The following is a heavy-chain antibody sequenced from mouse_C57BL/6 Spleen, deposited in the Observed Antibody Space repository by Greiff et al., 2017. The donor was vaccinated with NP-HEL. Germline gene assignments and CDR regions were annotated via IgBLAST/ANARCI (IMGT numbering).Heavy chain of an antibody. CDR3: ATYYDDAMDY. CDR1: GYSITSGYY. Sequence: ESGPGLVKPSQSLSLTCSVTGYSITSGYYWNWIRQFPGNKLEWMGYISYDGSNNYNPSLKNRISITRDTSKNQFFLKLNSVTTEDTATYYCATYYDDAMDYWGQGTSVTVSS. CDR2: ISYDGSN. J-gene: IGHJ4*01. V-gene: IGHV3-6*01. D-gene: IGHD2-10*01.